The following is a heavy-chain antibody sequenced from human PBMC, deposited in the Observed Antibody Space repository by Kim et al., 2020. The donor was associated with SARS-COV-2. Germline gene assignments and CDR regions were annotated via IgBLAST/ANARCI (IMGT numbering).Heavy chain of an antibody. CDR2: IKQDESEK. Sequence: GGSLRLSCVASGFSFSSYWMSWVRQAPGKGLEWVANIKQDESEKYYVDSVKGRFTISRDNAKKSLFLQMNSLRVEDTAVYYCAKYRNYDLDIWGQGTMVT. D-gene: IGHD3-3*01. CDR3: AKYRNYDLDI. CDR1: GFSFSSYW. J-gene: IGHJ3*02. V-gene: IGHV3-7*01.